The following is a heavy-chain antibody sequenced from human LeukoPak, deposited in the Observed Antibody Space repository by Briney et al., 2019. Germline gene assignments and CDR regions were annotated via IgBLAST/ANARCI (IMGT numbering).Heavy chain of an antibody. CDR1: GGSISSYH. V-gene: IGHV4-59*01. J-gene: IGHJ4*02. CDR2: IYYSGST. Sequence: SETLSLTCTVSGGSISSYHWSWIRQPPGKGLEWIGYIYYSGSTNYNPSLKSRVTISVDTSKNQFSLKLSSVTAADTAVYYCARGRRDSYGPLYYFGYWGQGTLFTVSS. CDR3: ARGRRDSYGPLYYFGY. D-gene: IGHD5-18*01.